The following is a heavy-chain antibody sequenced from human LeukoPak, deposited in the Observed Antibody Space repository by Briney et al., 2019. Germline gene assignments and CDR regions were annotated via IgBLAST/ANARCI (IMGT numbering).Heavy chain of an antibody. D-gene: IGHD4-17*01. CDR1: GGSISSGSYY. CDR3: ARRRRGDYGRGYFDY. J-gene: IGHJ4*02. V-gene: IGHV4-61*02. Sequence: SETLSLTCTVSGGSISSGSYYWSWIRQPAGKGLEWIGRIYTSGSTNYNPSLKNRVTISVDTSKNQFSLKLSSVTAADTAVYYCARRRRGDYGRGYFDYWGQGTLVTVSS. CDR2: IYTSGST.